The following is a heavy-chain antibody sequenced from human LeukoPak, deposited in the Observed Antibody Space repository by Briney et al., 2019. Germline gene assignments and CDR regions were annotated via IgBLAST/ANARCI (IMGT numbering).Heavy chain of an antibody. Sequence: GGSLRLSCAASGFTVSSNYMSWVRQAPGEGLEWVSVIYSGGSTYYADSVKGRFTISRDNSKNTLYLQMNSLRAEDTAVYYCAREPGIAAAGKIRGFDYWGQGTLVTVSS. V-gene: IGHV3-53*05. CDR2: IYSGGST. D-gene: IGHD6-13*01. J-gene: IGHJ4*02. CDR1: GFTVSSNY. CDR3: AREPGIAAAGKIRGFDY.